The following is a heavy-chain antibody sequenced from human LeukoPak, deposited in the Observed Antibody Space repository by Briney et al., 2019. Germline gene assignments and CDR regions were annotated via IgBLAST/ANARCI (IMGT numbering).Heavy chain of an antibody. CDR2: IYYSGST. CDR3: ARSEYTAMVTSWFDP. D-gene: IGHD5-18*01. V-gene: IGHV4-39*07. CDR1: GGSISSSSYY. J-gene: IGHJ5*02. Sequence: PSETLSLTCTVSGGSISSSSYYWGWIRQPPGKGLEWIGSIYYSGSTYYNPSLKSRVTISVDTSKNQFSLKLSSVTAADTAVYYCARSEYTAMVTSWFDPWGQGTLVTVSS.